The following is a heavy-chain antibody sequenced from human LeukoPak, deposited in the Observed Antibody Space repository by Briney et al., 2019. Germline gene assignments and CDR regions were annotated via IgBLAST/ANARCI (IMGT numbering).Heavy chain of an antibody. J-gene: IGHJ4*02. CDR3: AKGLLWGVHQSDY. CDR1: GFTFSSYG. D-gene: IGHD2-21*01. Sequence: GGTLRLSCAASGFTFSSYGMSWVRQAPGKGLEWVSAISGSGGSTYYADSVKGRFTISRDNSKNTLYLQMNSLRAEDTAVYYCAKGLLWGVHQSDYWGQGTLVTVSS. V-gene: IGHV3-23*01. CDR2: ISGSGGST.